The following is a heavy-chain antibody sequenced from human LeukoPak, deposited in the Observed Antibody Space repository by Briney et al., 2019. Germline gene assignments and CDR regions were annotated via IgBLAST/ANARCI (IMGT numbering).Heavy chain of an antibody. Sequence: GGSLRLSCAASGFIFSHYGMTWVRQAPGKGLEWVSAIGSTGDNIHYADSVKGRFTISRDNSKNTLYLQMSSLRVEDTAVYYCAKDGVWLGEKNANMDVWGTGTTVIISS. V-gene: IGHV3-23*01. D-gene: IGHD3-10*01. J-gene: IGHJ6*03. CDR1: GFIFSHYG. CDR2: IGSTGDNI. CDR3: AKDGVWLGEKNANMDV.